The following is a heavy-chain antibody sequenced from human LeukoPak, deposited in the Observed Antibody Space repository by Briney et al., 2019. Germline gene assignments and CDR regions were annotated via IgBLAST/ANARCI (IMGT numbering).Heavy chain of an antibody. CDR3: ARDGKYTVSEFDY. D-gene: IGHD4-17*01. CDR1: GGSISSGSYY. V-gene: IGHV4-61*02. Sequence: SQTLSLTCTVSGGSISSGSYYWSWIRQPAGKGLEWIGRIYTSGSTNYNPSLKSRVTISVDTSKHQFSLKLSSVTAADTAVYYCARDGKYTVSEFDYWGQGTLVTVSS. J-gene: IGHJ4*02. CDR2: IYTSGST.